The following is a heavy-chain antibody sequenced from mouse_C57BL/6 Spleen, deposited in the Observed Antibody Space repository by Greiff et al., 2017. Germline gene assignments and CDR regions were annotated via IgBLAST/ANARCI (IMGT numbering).Heavy chain of an antibody. CDR3: ARRSLIYDGYRGYYFDY. CDR2: IWSDGST. J-gene: IGHJ2*01. Sequence: QVQLQQSGPGLVAPSQSLSITCTVSGFSLTSYGVHWVRQPPGKGLEWMVVIWSDGSTTYNSAIKSRMSISKDNSKTQVFLKMNSLQTDDTAMYYCARRSLIYDGYRGYYFDYWGQGTTLTVSS. D-gene: IGHD2-3*01. CDR1: GFSLTSYG. V-gene: IGHV2-6*03.